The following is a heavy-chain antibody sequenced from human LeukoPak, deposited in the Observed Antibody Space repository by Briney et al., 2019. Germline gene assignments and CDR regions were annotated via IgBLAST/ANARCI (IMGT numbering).Heavy chain of an antibody. Sequence: PSETLSLTCTVSGGSISSGGYYWSWIRQPPGKGLEWIGYIYHSGSTYYNPSLKSRVTISVDRSKNQFSLRLSSVTAADTAVYYCARSKRGGDAFDIWGQGTMVTVSS. CDR2: IYHSGST. V-gene: IGHV4-30-2*01. CDR3: ARSKRGGDAFDI. J-gene: IGHJ3*02. CDR1: GGSISSGGYY.